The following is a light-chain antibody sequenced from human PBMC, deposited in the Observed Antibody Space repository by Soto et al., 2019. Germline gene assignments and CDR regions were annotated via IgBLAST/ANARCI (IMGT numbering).Light chain of an antibody. V-gene: IGKV1-33*01. J-gene: IGKJ3*01. CDR2: DDP. Sequence: DIQMTQSPSSLSASVGDRVTITCQASQDIRKYLNWDQEKPGKDPKLLIYDDPNFEAGVTSRFSGTGSGTFYTFTISSLHPEHFATYHCQQYDSIPFTFGPGT. CDR1: QDIRKY. CDR3: QQYDSIPFT.